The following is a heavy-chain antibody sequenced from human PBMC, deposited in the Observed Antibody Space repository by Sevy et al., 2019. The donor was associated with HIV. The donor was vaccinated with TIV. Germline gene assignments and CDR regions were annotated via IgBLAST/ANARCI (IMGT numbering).Heavy chain of an antibody. J-gene: IGHJ4*02. CDR2: ISGSGGST. Sequence: GGSLRLSCAASGFTFSSYAMSWVRQAPGKGLEWVSAISGSGGSTYYADSVKGRFTISRDNSKNTLDLQMNSLRAEDTAVYYCAKPLVVTTTRESDYWGQGTLVTVSS. V-gene: IGHV3-23*01. D-gene: IGHD2-21*02. CDR3: AKPLVVTTTRESDY. CDR1: GFTFSSYA.